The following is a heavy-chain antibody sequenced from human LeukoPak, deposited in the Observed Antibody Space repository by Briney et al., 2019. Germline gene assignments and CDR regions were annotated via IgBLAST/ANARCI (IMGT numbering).Heavy chain of an antibody. CDR2: ISYDGSNK. D-gene: IGHD3-10*01. J-gene: IGHJ6*02. Sequence: GGSLRLSCAASGLSLNSYAIHWVRQAPGKGLEWVTAISYDGSNKHYADSVRGRFTISRDNSKNTLYLQMNSLRSDDTAVYYCAQGGSEIYYFYHGMDVWGRGTTVTVSS. CDR1: GLSLNSYA. V-gene: IGHV3-30*03. CDR3: AQGGSEIYYFYHGMDV.